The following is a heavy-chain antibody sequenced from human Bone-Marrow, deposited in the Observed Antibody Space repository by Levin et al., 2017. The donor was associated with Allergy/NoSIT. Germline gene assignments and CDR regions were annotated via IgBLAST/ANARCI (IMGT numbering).Heavy chain of an antibody. D-gene: IGHD2-15*01. V-gene: IGHV2-70*04. J-gene: IGHJ4*02. CDR3: ARTTYCSAGTCFYYFDY. Sequence: SGPTLVKPTQTLTLTCTFSGFSLSTYGMRVSWIRQPPGKALEWLARIDWDDDKFYSTSLKTRLTISKDTSKNQVVLTMTNMDPVDTATYYCARTTYCSAGTCFYYFDYWGQGTLVTVSS. CDR2: IDWDDDK. CDR1: GFSLSTYGMR.